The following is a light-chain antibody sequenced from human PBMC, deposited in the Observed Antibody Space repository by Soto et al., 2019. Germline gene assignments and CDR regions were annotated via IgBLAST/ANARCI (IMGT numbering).Light chain of an antibody. CDR3: QHYNSYSEA. J-gene: IGKJ1*01. Sequence: DIQITQSPSTLSGSVGDRVTITCRASQTISSWLAWYQQKPGKPPKLLIYKASTLKSGVPSRFRGSGSGTEFTLTISSLQPDDFETYYCQHYNSYSEAFGQGTKVDIK. CDR2: KAS. CDR1: QTISSW. V-gene: IGKV1-5*03.